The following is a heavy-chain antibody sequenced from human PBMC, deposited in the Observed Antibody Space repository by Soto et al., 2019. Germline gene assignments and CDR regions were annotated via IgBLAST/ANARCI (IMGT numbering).Heavy chain of an antibody. V-gene: IGHV3-23*01. J-gene: IGHJ4*02. CDR3: AKRGAGHDFDY. CDR2: ISGSGDST. CDR1: GFTFSSYA. Sequence: EVQLLESGGGLVQPGGSLRLSCAATGFTFSSYAMSWVRQAPGKGLEWVSVISGSGDSTYYADSVKGRRTITRDNSKNTLYLQMNSLRGEDTAVYNCAKRGAGHDFDYWGQGTLVTVSS. D-gene: IGHD6-19*01.